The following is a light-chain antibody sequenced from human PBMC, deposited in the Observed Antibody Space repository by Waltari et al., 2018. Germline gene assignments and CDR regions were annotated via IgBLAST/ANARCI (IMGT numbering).Light chain of an antibody. CDR3: NSYTGSSSWV. Sequence: QSALTQPASVSGSPGQSITISCTGPSSDVGFYNYVPWYQQHPGKAPKLIIYDVSERPSGVSDRFSGSKSGNTASLTISGLQAEDEADYYCNSYTGSSSWVFRGGTKLTVL. CDR2: DVS. J-gene: IGLJ3*02. CDR1: SSDVGFYNY. V-gene: IGLV2-14*01.